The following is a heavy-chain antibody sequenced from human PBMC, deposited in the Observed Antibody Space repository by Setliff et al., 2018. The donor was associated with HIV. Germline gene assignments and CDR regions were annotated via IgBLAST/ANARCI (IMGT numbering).Heavy chain of an antibody. CDR1: GYTFTSYG. Sequence: EASVKVSCKASGYTFTSYGISWLRQAPGQGLEWMGWISGYNGDTHSTQKFQGRVTMTTDTATNTAYMEVRSLRSDDTAVYYGARNSFPVGVTGTGPLFDYWGQGTLVTV. D-gene: IGHD6-19*01. V-gene: IGHV1-18*01. CDR3: ARNSFPVGVTGTGPLFDY. J-gene: IGHJ4*02. CDR2: ISGYNGDT.